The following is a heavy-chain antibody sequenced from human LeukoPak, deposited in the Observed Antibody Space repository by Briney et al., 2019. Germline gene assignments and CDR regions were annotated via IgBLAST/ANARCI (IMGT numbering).Heavy chain of an antibody. V-gene: IGHV4-61*05. CDR1: GGSISSSSYY. CDR2: IYYSGST. J-gene: IGHJ4*02. Sequence: SETLSLTCTVSGGSISSSSYYWGWIRQPPGKGLEWIGYIYYSGSTNYKPSLKSRVTISLDTSKNQFSLKLISMTAADTAVYYCVGGKLRTAPDYWGQGTLVTVSS. CDR3: VGGKLRTAPDY. D-gene: IGHD2-15*01.